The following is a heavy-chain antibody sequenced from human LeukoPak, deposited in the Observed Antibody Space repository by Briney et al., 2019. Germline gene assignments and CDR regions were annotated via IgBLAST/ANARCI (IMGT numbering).Heavy chain of an antibody. CDR2: IWYDGSNK. Sequence: PGGSLRLSCAAYGFTFSSYRMHWVRQAPGKGLEWVAVIWYDGSNKYYADSVKGRFTISRDNSKNTLYLQMNSLRAEDTAVYYCAKEVDTAMVPWGQGTLVTVSS. J-gene: IGHJ5*02. D-gene: IGHD5-18*01. CDR1: GFTFSSYR. CDR3: AKEVDTAMVP. V-gene: IGHV3-33*06.